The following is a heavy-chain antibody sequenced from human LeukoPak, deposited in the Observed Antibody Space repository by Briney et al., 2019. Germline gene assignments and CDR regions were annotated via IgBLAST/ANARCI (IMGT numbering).Heavy chain of an antibody. J-gene: IGHJ6*03. V-gene: IGHV1-46*01. CDR2: INPSGGST. Sequence: ASVKVSCKASGYTFTSYYMHWVRQAPGQGLEWMGIINPSGGSTSYAQKFQGRVTMTTDTSTSTAYMELRSLRSDDTAVYYCARYYVDMGYYMDVWGKGTTVTVSS. CDR1: GYTFTSYY. CDR3: ARYYVDMGYYMDV. D-gene: IGHD5-12*01.